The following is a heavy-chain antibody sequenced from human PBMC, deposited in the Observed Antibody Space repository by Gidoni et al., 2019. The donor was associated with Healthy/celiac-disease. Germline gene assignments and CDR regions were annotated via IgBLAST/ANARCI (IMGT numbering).Heavy chain of an antibody. D-gene: IGHD1-20*01. CDR2: IIPIFGTA. V-gene: IGHV1-69*01. CDR3: ASDPLGITGTTHNWFDP. Sequence: TFSSYAISWVRQAPGQGLEWMGGIIPIFGTANYAQKFQGRVTITADESTSTAYMELSSLRSEDTAVYYCASDPLGITGTTHNWFDPWGQGTLVTVSS. CDR1: TFSSYA. J-gene: IGHJ5*02.